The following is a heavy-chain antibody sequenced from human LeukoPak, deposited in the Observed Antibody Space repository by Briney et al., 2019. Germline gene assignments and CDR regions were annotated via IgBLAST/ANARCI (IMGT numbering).Heavy chain of an antibody. CDR3: ARGGIPQFYYYMDV. D-gene: IGHD3-16*01. Sequence: GASVKVSCKASGYTFTTYFLHWVRQAPGQGLEWMGIINPSGGSTRYAQKFQGRVTMTRDMSTSTVYMELSSLRSEDTAVYYCARGGIPQFYYYMDVWGKGTTVTVSS. J-gene: IGHJ6*03. CDR2: INPSGGST. CDR1: GYTFTTYF. V-gene: IGHV1-46*01.